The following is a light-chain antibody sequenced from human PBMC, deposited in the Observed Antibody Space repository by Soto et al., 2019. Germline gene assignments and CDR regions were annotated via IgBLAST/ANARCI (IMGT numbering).Light chain of an antibody. Sequence: QPASVSGSPGQSITISCTGTSSDVGGYNYVSWYQQHPGKAPKLMIYDVSNRPSGVSNRFSGSKSGNTASLTISGLQAEDEADYYCSSYASSSTPYVFGTGTKLTVL. CDR2: DVS. J-gene: IGLJ1*01. CDR1: SSDVGGYNY. V-gene: IGLV2-14*03. CDR3: SSYASSSTPYV.